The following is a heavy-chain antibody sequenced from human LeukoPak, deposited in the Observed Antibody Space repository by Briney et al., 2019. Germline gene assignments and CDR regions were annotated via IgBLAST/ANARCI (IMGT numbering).Heavy chain of an antibody. CDR2: INHSGST. CDR1: GESFSVYY. J-gene: IGHJ3*02. V-gene: IGHV4-34*01. D-gene: IGHD3-10*01. Sequence: SETLSLTCAVYGESFSVYYWSWIRQPPGKGLEWIGEINHSGSTNYNPSLKSRVTISVDTSKNQFSLKLSSVTAADTAVYYCARAQYYPPGAFDIWGQGTMVTVSS. CDR3: ARAQYYPPGAFDI.